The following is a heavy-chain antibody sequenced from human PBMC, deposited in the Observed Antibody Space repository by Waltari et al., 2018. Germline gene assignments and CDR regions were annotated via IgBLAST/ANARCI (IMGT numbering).Heavy chain of an antibody. CDR1: GFTFSSYG. V-gene: IGHV3-30*02. Sequence: QVQLVKSGGGVVQPGGSLRLSCAASGFTFSSYGMHWVRQAPGKGLEWVAFIRYDGSNKYYADSVKGRFTISRDNSKNTLYLQMNSLRAEDTAVYYCAKRVYYFDYWGQGTLVTVSS. J-gene: IGHJ4*02. CDR2: IRYDGSNK. CDR3: AKRVYYFDY.